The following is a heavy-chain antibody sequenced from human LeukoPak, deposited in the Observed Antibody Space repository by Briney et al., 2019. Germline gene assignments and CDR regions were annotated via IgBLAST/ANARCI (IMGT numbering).Heavy chain of an antibody. J-gene: IGHJ3*02. V-gene: IGHV4-59*08. CDR1: GGSISSYY. Sequence: SETLSLTCTVSGGSISSYYWSWIRQPPGKGLEWIGYIYYSGSTDYNPSLKSRVTISGDTSGKQFSLKLNSVTAADTAVYYCARALIRRDGYNYFAFDIWGQGTMVTVSS. D-gene: IGHD5-24*01. CDR2: IYYSGST. CDR3: ARALIRRDGYNYFAFDI.